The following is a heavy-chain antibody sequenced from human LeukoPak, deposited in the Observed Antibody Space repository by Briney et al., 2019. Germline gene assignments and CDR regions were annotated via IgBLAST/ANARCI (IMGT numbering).Heavy chain of an antibody. Sequence: PSETLSLTCTVSGYSISSGYYWGWIRQPPGKGLEWIGSIYHSGSTYYNPSLKSRVTISVDTSKNQFSLKLSSVTAADTAVYYCARVRSQYVDYWGQGTLVTVSS. CDR1: GYSISSGYY. CDR3: ARVRSQYVDY. CDR2: IYHSGST. D-gene: IGHD2-8*01. J-gene: IGHJ4*02. V-gene: IGHV4-38-2*02.